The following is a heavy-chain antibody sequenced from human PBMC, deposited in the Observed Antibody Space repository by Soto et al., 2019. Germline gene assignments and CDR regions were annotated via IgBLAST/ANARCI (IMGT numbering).Heavy chain of an antibody. V-gene: IGHV5-10-1*01. D-gene: IGHD2-2*01. CDR1: GYSFTSYW. J-gene: IGHJ6*02. CDR3: ASRYCSSTSCSSYYGMDV. CDR2: IDPSDSYT. Sequence: GESLKISCKGSGYSFTSYWISWVRQMPGKGLEWVGRIDPSDSYTNYSPSFQGHVTISADKSISTAYLQWSSLKASDTAMYYCASRYCSSTSCSSYYGMDVWGQGTTVTVSS.